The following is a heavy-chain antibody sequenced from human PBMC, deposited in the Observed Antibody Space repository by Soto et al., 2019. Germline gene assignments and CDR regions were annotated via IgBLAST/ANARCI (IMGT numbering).Heavy chain of an antibody. CDR2: ISNSGTTV. V-gene: IGHV3-11*01. CDR1: NFIFSDYY. D-gene: IGHD4-17*01. CDR3: ARDTLPTDFGLGWDV. Sequence: QVQLVESGGGLDKPGGSLRLSCAASNFIFSDYYLSWIRQAPGKGLEWVSYISNSGTTVYYADSVKGRFTISRDNAKKSLYLQMNSLRAEDTAVYYCARDTLPTDFGLGWDVWGQGTTVTVSS. J-gene: IGHJ6*02.